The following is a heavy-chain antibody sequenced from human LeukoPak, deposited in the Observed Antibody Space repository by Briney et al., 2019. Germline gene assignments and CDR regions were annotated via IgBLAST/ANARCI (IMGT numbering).Heavy chain of an antibody. V-gene: IGHV3-7*01. CDR3: ARDPNGEYYFDY. CDR2: IKQDGNDK. CDR1: GFTFSSYW. Sequence: GGSLRLSCAASGFTFSSYWMSWVRQAPGKGLEWVANIKQDGNDKYYVDSVKGRFTISRDNAKNSLYLQMQSLRAEDTAVYYCARDPNGEYYFDYWGQGTLVTVSS. J-gene: IGHJ4*02.